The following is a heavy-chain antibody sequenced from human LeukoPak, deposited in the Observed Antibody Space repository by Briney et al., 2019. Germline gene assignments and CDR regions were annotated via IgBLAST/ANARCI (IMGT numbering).Heavy chain of an antibody. Sequence: PSETLSLTCTVSGGSFSDYYWTWIRQPPGKGLEWIGYSGSSNYNPSLKSRVTISVDTSKNQFSLKLSSVTAADTAVYYCARGVYQEYYDSSGYPDYWGQGTLVTVSS. CDR3: ARGVYQEYYDSSGYPDY. J-gene: IGHJ4*02. CDR2: SGSS. CDR1: GGSFSDYY. D-gene: IGHD3-22*01. V-gene: IGHV4-59*12.